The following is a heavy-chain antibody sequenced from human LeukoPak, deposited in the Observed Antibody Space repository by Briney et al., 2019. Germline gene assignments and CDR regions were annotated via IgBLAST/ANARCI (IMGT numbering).Heavy chain of an antibody. J-gene: IGHJ3*02. Sequence: GGSLRLSCAASGFTFSSYSMNWVRQAPGKGLEWVSYISSSSSTIYYADSVKGRFTISRDNAKNSLYLQMNSLRAEDTAVYYCARASYYDFWSGPGPDAFDIWGQGTMVTVSS. CDR3: ARASYYDFWSGPGPDAFDI. CDR2: ISSSSSTI. CDR1: GFTFSSYS. D-gene: IGHD3-3*01. V-gene: IGHV3-48*01.